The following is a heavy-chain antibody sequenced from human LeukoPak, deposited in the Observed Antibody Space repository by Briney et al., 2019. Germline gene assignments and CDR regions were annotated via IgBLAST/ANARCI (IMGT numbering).Heavy chain of an antibody. J-gene: IGHJ6*03. CDR2: IYTSGST. CDR3: ARLDRFGANYYYMDV. Sequence: SETLSLTCTVSGGSISSYYWSWIRQPPEKGLEWIGYIYTSGSTNYHPSLKSRGTILVDTSKNQFSLKVNSVTAADTAVYYCARLDRFGANYYYMDVWGKGTSVTVSS. V-gene: IGHV4-4*09. CDR1: GGSISSYY. D-gene: IGHD3-10*01.